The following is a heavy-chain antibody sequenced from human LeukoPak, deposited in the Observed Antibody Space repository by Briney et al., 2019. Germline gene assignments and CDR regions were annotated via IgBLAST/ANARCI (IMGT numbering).Heavy chain of an antibody. D-gene: IGHD1-26*01. Sequence: SETLSLTCTVSGGSISSYYWSWIRQPAGKGLEWIGRIYTSGSTNYNPSLKSRVTMSVDTSKNQFSLKLSSVTAADTAVYYCARYYPSGYPPFDAFDIWGQGTMVTVSS. CDR2: IYTSGST. CDR3: ARYYPSGYPPFDAFDI. J-gene: IGHJ3*02. CDR1: GGSISSYY. V-gene: IGHV4-4*07.